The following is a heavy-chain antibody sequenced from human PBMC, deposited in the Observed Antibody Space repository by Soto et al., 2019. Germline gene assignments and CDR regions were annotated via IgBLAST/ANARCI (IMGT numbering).Heavy chain of an antibody. V-gene: IGHV3-23*04. CDR2: ISGSGGST. Sequence: VHLVESGGGVVQPGRSLRLSCAASGFSFSSYAMSWVRQAPGKGLEWVSAISGSGGSTYYADSVKGRFTISRDNSKNTLYLQMNSLRAEDTAVYYCAKDPTDIVVVVAATPVNWFDPWGQGTLVTVSS. CDR1: GFSFSSYA. J-gene: IGHJ5*02. CDR3: AKDPTDIVVVVAATPVNWFDP. D-gene: IGHD2-15*01.